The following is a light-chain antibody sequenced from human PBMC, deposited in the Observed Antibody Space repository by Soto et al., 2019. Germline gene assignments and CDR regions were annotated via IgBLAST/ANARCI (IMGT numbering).Light chain of an antibody. J-gene: IGLJ1*01. CDR2: DDS. CDR1: NIGSKS. V-gene: IGLV3-21*02. Sequence: SYELTQPPSVSVAPGQTARIPCGGNNIGSKSVHWYQQKPGQAPVLVVDDDSDRPSGIPERFSGSTSGNTATLTIRRVEAGDEADYFGHVWDSSSDNVFGTGTKVTV. CDR3: HVWDSSSDNV.